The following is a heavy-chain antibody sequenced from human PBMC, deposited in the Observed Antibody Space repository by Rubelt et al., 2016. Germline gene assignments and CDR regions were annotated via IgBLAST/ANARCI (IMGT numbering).Heavy chain of an antibody. CDR2: ISWNSGSI. CDR1: GFTFDDYA. J-gene: IGHJ4*02. Sequence: GRSLRLSCAASGFTFDDYAMHWVRQAPGKGLEWVSGISWNSGSIGYADSVKGRFTISRDNAKNSLYLQMNSLSAEDTAVYYCARDTTRFLEYWGQGTLVTVSS. CDR3: ARDTTRFLEY. D-gene: IGHD2-2*01. V-gene: IGHV3-9*01.